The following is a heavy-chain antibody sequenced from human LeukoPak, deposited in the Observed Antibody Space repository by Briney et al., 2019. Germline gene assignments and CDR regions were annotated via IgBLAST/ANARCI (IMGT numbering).Heavy chain of an antibody. CDR1: GYTFNSFA. D-gene: IGHD4-17*01. CDR2: ISAYNGNI. CDR3: ASPDYGAPGREYYYYGMDV. J-gene: IGHJ6*02. V-gene: IGHV1-18*01. Sequence: ASVRVSCKASGYTFNSFAFSWLRQAPGQGLEWVGSISAYNGNINYAQKVQGRAALTTDPSTSTASMELRSLRPGDTAVYYCASPDYGAPGREYYYYGMDVWGQGTTVTVSS.